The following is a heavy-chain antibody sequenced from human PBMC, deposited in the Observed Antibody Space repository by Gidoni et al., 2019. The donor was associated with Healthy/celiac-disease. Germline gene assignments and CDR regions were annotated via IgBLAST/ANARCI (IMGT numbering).Heavy chain of an antibody. J-gene: IGHJ4*02. CDR3: ARVRVHYGDLAGGFDY. CDR1: GGTFSSYA. Sequence: QVQLVQSGAEVKKPGSSVKVSGKASGGTFSSYAISWVRQAPGQGLEWMGGIIPTFGTANYAQKFQGRVTITADESASTAYMELSSLRSEDTAVYYCARVRVHYGDLAGGFDYWGQGTLVTVSS. D-gene: IGHD4-17*01. CDR2: IIPTFGTA. V-gene: IGHV1-69*01.